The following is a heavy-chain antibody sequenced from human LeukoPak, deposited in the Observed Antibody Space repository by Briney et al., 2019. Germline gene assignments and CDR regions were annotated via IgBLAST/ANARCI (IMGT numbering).Heavy chain of an antibody. CDR1: GFTFGDYA. V-gene: IGHV3-49*04. D-gene: IGHD3-22*01. CDR2: IRSKAYGGTT. Sequence: GESLRLSCTASGFTFGDYAMSWVRQAPGKGLEWVGFIRSKAYGGTTEYAASVKGRFTISRDDSKSIAYLQMNSLKTEDTAVYYCTRDTYYYDSSGYPDYWGQGTLVTVSS. CDR3: TRDTYYYDSSGYPDY. J-gene: IGHJ4*02.